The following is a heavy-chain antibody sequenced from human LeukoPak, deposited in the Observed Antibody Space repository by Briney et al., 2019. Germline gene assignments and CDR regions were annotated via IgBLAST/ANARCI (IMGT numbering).Heavy chain of an antibody. D-gene: IGHD1-26*01. CDR3: ANWSHVGDNWLDP. CDR1: GCSISSSNW. V-gene: IGHV4-4*02. CDR2: IFYSGST. J-gene: IGHJ5*02. Sequence: SGTLSLTCAVSGCSISSSNWWSWVRQSPVKWLEWIGEIFYSGSTNYNSSLKGRVTMSVDNSKTQFSLKLNTVTAADTAFYYCANWSHVGDNWLDPWGEGTLVTVS.